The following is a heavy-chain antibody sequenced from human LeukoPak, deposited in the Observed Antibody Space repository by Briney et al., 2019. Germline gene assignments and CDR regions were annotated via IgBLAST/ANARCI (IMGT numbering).Heavy chain of an antibody. CDR1: GFTFSSYG. Sequence: GGSLRLSCAASGFTFSSYGMRWVRQAPGKGLEWVAVISYDGSNKYYADSVKGRFTISRDNSKNTLYLQMNSLRAEDTAVYYCAKGSDSSSSHYWGQGTLVTVSS. CDR2: ISYDGSNK. V-gene: IGHV3-30*18. CDR3: AKGSDSSSSHY. D-gene: IGHD6-6*01. J-gene: IGHJ4*02.